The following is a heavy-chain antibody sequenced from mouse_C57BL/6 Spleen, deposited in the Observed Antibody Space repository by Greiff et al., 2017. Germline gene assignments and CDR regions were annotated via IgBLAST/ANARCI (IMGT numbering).Heavy chain of an antibody. V-gene: IGHV1-72*01. J-gene: IGHJ4*01. CDR2: IDPNGGGT. CDR1: GFTFKSYW. CDR3: ADGYYGDMDY. Sequence: VKLQQSGAELVKPGASVKLSCKASGFTFKSYWMHWVKQRPERGLEWIGRIDPNGGGTKYNEKFKSKATITADTSSSTAYLQLISLTSEDAAVYYCADGYYGDMDYWGQGTSVTVSS. D-gene: IGHD2-3*01.